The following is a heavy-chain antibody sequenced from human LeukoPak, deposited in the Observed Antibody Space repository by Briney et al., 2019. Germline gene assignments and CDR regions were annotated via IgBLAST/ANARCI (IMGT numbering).Heavy chain of an antibody. CDR1: GFTFSSYA. CDR2: ISGSGGST. D-gene: IGHD4-17*01. V-gene: IGHV3-23*01. J-gene: IGHJ4*02. Sequence: GGSLRLSCAASGFTFSSYAMSWVRQAPGKGLEWVSAISGSGGSTYYADSVKGRFTISRDNSKNTLYLQMNSLRAEDTAVYYCAKALPSYGEEPRGPPPYFDYWGQGTLVTVSS. CDR3: AKALPSYGEEPRGPPPYFDY.